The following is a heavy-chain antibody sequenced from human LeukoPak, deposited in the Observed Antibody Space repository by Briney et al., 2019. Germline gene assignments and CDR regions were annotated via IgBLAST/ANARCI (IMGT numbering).Heavy chain of an antibody. D-gene: IGHD2-2*01. CDR2: ISAYNGNT. Sequence: ASVKVSCKASGYTFTSYGISWVRQAPGQGLEWMGWISAYNGNTNYAQKLQGRVTMTTDTSTSTAYMELRSLRSDDTAVYYCARGECSSTSCYRPYYYYGMDVWSQGTTVTVSS. V-gene: IGHV1-18*01. CDR3: ARGECSSTSCYRPYYYYGMDV. J-gene: IGHJ6*02. CDR1: GYTFTSYG.